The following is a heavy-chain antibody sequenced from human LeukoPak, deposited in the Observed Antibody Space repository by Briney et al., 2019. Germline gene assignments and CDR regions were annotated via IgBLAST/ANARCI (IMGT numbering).Heavy chain of an antibody. J-gene: IGHJ3*02. CDR2: ISSTDAGT. CDR3: AKDVLEEAAAAPDAFDI. Sequence: PGGSLRLSCAASGFSLSSYAMSWVRQAPGKGLEWVSAISSTDAGTYHADSVRGRFTISRDSSKNSLYLQMNSLRAEDTAVYYCAKDVLEEAAAAPDAFDIWGQGTMVTVSS. D-gene: IGHD6-13*01. CDR1: GFSLSSYA. V-gene: IGHV3-23*01.